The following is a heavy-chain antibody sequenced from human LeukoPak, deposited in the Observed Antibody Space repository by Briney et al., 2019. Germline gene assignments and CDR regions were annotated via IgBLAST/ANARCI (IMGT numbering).Heavy chain of an antibody. D-gene: IGHD1-26*01. J-gene: IGHJ4*02. V-gene: IGHV1-46*01. CDR3: ARRGSYYSVADY. Sequence: ASVKVSCKASGYTFTSYYLHWVRQAPGQGLEWMGIINPSGGSTSYAQKFQDRITMTRDTSTTTVYLELSSLRSEDTAVYYCARRGSYYSVADYWGQGTLVTVSP. CDR1: GYTFTSYY. CDR2: INPSGGST.